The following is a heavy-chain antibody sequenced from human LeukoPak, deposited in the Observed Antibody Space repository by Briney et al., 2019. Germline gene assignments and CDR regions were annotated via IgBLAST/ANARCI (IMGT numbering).Heavy chain of an antibody. CDR1: GGSFNGYY. V-gene: IGHV4-34*01. CDR2: INHSGST. J-gene: IGHJ4*02. CDR3: ARGQVTDI. D-gene: IGHD2-15*01. Sequence: PSETLSLTCAVYGGSFNGYYWSWIRQPPGKGLEWIGEINHSGSTNYNPSLKSRVTISVDTSKNQFSLKLSSVTAADTAVYYCARGQVTDIWGQGTLVTVSS.